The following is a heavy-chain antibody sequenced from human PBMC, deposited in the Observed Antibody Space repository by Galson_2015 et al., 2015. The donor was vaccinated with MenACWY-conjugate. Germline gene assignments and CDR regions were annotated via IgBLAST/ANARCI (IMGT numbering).Heavy chain of an antibody. CDR1: GFTLSSNT. CDR3: ARQRSGGSSEFDY. J-gene: IGHJ4*02. Sequence: SLRLSCAASGFTLSSNTMNWVRQAPGKGLAWVSRINIDGITTAYADSVKGRFTISRDNAENTLYLQMNSLRAEDTAVYYCARQRSGGSSEFDYWGQGTLVTVSS. CDR2: INIDGITT. V-gene: IGHV3-74*01. D-gene: IGHD6-6*01.